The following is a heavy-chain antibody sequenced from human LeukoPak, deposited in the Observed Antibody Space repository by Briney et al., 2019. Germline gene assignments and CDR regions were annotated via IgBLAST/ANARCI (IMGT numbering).Heavy chain of an antibody. Sequence: GRSLRLSCAASGFTFSSYGMHWVRQAPGKGLEWVAVISYDGSNKYYADSVKGRFTISRDNSKNTLYLQMNSLRAEDTAVYYCAKGRVRQWLESSIDYWGQGTLVTVSS. CDR2: ISYDGSNK. CDR1: GFTFSSYG. D-gene: IGHD6-19*01. V-gene: IGHV3-30*18. J-gene: IGHJ4*02. CDR3: AKGRVRQWLESSIDY.